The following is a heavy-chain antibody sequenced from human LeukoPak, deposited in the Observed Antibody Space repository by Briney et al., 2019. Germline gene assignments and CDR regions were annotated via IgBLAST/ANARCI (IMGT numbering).Heavy chain of an antibody. CDR1: GGSVSSGSYY. Sequence: PSETLSLTCTVSGGSVSSGSYYWSWIRQPPGKGLEWIGEINHSGSTNYNPSLKSRVTISVDTSKNQFSLKLSSVTAADTAVYYCARTSSSEYSSKTHLFDYWGQGTLVTVSS. CDR3: ARTSSSEYSSKTHLFDY. D-gene: IGHD6-6*01. J-gene: IGHJ4*02. V-gene: IGHV4-39*07. CDR2: INHSGST.